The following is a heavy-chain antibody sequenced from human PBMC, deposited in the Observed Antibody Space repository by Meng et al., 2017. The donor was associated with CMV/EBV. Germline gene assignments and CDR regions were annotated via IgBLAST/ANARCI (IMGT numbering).Heavy chain of an antibody. V-gene: IGHV1-2*02. Sequence: VQVVQSGAVVKKPGASVKVSCKASGYTFTGYDMHWVRQAPGQGLEWMGWINPNSGGTNYAQKFQGRVTMTRDTSISTAYMELSRLRSDDTAVYYCARTPSYSGSQRPFDYWGQGTLVTVSS. CDR3: ARTPSYSGSQRPFDY. J-gene: IGHJ4*02. CDR2: INPNSGGT. D-gene: IGHD1-26*01. CDR1: GYTFTGYD.